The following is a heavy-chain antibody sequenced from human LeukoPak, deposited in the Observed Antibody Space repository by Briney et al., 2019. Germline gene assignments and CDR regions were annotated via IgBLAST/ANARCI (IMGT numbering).Heavy chain of an antibody. CDR2: IYTSGST. V-gene: IGHV4-4*07. CDR1: GGSISSYY. D-gene: IGHD1-7*01. Sequence: SETLSLTCTVSGGSISSYYWSWIRQPAGKGLEWIGRIYTSGSTNYNPSLKSRVTMSVDTSKNQFSLKLSSVTAADTAVYYCARDQARTTDQAFDIWGQGTMVTVSS. CDR3: ARDQARTTDQAFDI. J-gene: IGHJ3*02.